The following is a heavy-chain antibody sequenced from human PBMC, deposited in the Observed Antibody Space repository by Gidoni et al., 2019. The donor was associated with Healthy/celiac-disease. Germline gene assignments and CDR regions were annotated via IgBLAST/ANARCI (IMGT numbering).Heavy chain of an antibody. J-gene: IGHJ6*02. CDR1: GYTFTSYD. Sequence: QVQLVQSGAEVKKPGASVTVSCQASGYTFTSYDINWVRQATGQGLEWMGWMNPNSGNTGYAQKFQGRVTMTRNTSISTAYMELSSLRSEDTAVYYCARVERYSSSFYYYYGMDVWGQGTTVTVSS. D-gene: IGHD6-13*01. CDR3: ARVERYSSSFYYYYGMDV. V-gene: IGHV1-8*01. CDR2: MNPNSGNT.